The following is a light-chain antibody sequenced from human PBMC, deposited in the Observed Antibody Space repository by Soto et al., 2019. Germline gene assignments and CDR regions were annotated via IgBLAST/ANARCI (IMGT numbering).Light chain of an antibody. Sequence: QSVLTQPASVSGSPGQSITISCTGTSSDVGGYNYVSWYQQHPGKAPKLMIYEVSNRPSGVSNRFSGSKSGNTASLTISGLQAEDEADYYCSSYTSSILRVFGGGTKLTVL. J-gene: IGLJ3*02. V-gene: IGLV2-14*01. CDR2: EVS. CDR1: SSDVGGYNY. CDR3: SSYTSSILRV.